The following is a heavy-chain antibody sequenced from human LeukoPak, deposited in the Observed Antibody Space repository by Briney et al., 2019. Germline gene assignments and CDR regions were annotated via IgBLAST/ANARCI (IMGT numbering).Heavy chain of an antibody. Sequence: GGSLRLSRAASGFTFSNAWMSWVRQAPGKGLEWVGRIKSKTDGGTTDYAAPVKGRFTISRDDSKNTLYLQMNSLKTEDTAVYYCTTDSSGWYGGYWGQGTLVTVSS. CDR2: IKSKTDGGTT. CDR3: TTDSSGWYGGY. D-gene: IGHD6-19*01. J-gene: IGHJ4*02. V-gene: IGHV3-15*01. CDR1: GFTFSNAW.